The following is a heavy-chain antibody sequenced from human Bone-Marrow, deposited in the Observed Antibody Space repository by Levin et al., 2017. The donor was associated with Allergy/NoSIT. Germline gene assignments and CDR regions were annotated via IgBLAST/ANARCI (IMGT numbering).Heavy chain of an antibody. J-gene: IGHJ4*02. CDR1: GGSISSYY. CDR2: IYYSGTT. V-gene: IGHV4-59*01. Sequence: PGGSLRLSCTVSGGSISSYYWSWIRQPPGKGLEWIGYIYYSGTTNYNPSFKSRVTISVDTSKNQFSLKLNSVTAADTAVYYCARGGGLYDYWGQGTLVSVSS. D-gene: IGHD1-26*01. CDR3: ARGGGLYDY.